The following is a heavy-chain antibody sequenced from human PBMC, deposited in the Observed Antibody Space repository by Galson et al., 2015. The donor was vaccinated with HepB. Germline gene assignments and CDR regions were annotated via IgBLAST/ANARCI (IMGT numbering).Heavy chain of an antibody. D-gene: IGHD6-13*01. Sequence: SLRLSCAASGFTFSSYAMHWVRQAPGKGLEWVAVISYDGSNKYYADSVKGRFTISRDNSKNTLYLQMNSLRAEDTAVYYCARDRIAADHWGQGTLVTVSS. CDR1: GFTFSSYA. CDR3: ARDRIAADH. CDR2: ISYDGSNK. V-gene: IGHV3-30-3*01. J-gene: IGHJ4*02.